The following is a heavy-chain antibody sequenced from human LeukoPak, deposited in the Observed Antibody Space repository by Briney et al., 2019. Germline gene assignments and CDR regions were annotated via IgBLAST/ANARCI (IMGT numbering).Heavy chain of an antibody. V-gene: IGHV4-31*03. CDR3: ARGAYYYDGSGYYMGDYFDY. J-gene: IGHJ4*02. CDR1: GGSISSGDYY. D-gene: IGHD3-22*01. Sequence: SQTLSLTCSVSGGSISSGDYYWSWIRQHPGKGLEWIGYIFYSGSTYYNPSLKSRVTISVDRSKNQFSLRLSSVTAADTAVYYCARGAYYYDGSGYYMGDYFDYWGQGTLVTVSS. CDR2: IFYSGST.